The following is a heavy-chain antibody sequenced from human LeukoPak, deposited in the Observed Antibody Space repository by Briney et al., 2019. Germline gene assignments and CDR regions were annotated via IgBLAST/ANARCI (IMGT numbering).Heavy chain of an antibody. CDR2: INPNSGNT. CDR3: TRRSGLYNWFDP. Sequence: ASVKVSCKASGYTLTSYDINWVRQATGQGLEWMGWINPNSGNTGYAQKFQGRVTMTRNTSISTAYMEVSSLRSEDTAVYYCTRRSGLYNWFDPWGQGTLVTVSS. V-gene: IGHV1-8*01. CDR1: GYTLTSYD. D-gene: IGHD3-3*01. J-gene: IGHJ5*02.